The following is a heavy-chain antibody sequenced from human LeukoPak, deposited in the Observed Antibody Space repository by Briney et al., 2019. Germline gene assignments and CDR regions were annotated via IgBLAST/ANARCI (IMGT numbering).Heavy chain of an antibody. CDR2: ISSSGSTI. Sequence: GGSLRLSCAASGFTFSSYEMNWVRQAPGKGLEWVSYISSSGSTIYYADSVKGRFTISRDNAKNSLYLQINSLRAEDTAVYYCARGSSKRTIVVVIARYWYFDLWGRGTLVTVSS. V-gene: IGHV3-48*03. CDR3: ARGSSKRTIVVVIARYWYFDL. D-gene: IGHD3-22*01. J-gene: IGHJ2*01. CDR1: GFTFSSYE.